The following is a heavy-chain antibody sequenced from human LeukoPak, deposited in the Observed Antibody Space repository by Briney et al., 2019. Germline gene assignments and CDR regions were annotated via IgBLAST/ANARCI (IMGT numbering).Heavy chain of an antibody. D-gene: IGHD6-19*01. V-gene: IGHV3-74*01. J-gene: IGHJ4*02. CDR1: GFTFSSYW. Sequence: PGGSLRLSCAASGFTFSSYWMHWVRQAPGKGLVWVSHINSDGSSTSYADSVKGRFTISRDNAKNTLYLQMNSLRAEDTAVYYCANGRKQWLARVWYFDYWGQGTLVTVSS. CDR2: INSDGSST. CDR3: ANGRKQWLARVWYFDY.